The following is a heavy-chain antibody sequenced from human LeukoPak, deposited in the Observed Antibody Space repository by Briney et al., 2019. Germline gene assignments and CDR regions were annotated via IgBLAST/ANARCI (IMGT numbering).Heavy chain of an antibody. D-gene: IGHD4-17*01. CDR2: IYYSGST. Sequence: SETLSLTCTVSGGSISSYYWSWIRQPPGKGLEWIGYIYYSGSTNYNPSLKSRVTISVDTSKNQFSLKLSSVTAADTAVYYCARAVRVGDYGDYGYYYYGMDVWGQGTTVTVTS. CDR3: ARAVRVGDYGDYGYYYYGMDV. J-gene: IGHJ6*02. V-gene: IGHV4-59*01. CDR1: GGSISSYY.